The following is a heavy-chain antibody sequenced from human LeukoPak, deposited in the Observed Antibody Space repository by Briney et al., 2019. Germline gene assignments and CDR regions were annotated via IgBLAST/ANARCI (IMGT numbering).Heavy chain of an antibody. CDR3: AREEYQLLSPYYYYGMDV. J-gene: IGHJ6*02. CDR2: INPSGGST. V-gene: IGHV1-46*01. CDR1: GYTFTSYY. Sequence: ASVKVSCKASGYTFTSYYMHWVRQAPGQGLEWMGIINPSGGSTSYAQKFQGRVTMTRDTSTSTVYMELSSLRSEDTAVYYCAREEYQLLSPYYYYGMDVWGQGTTVTVPS. D-gene: IGHD2-2*01.